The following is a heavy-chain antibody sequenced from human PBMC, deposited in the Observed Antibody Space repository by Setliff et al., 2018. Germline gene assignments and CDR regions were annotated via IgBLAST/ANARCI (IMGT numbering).Heavy chain of an antibody. CDR3: ARDPTTYYDILTGSSSRRYGMDV. D-gene: IGHD3-9*01. V-gene: IGHV1-46*01. J-gene: IGHJ6*02. CDR1: GYTFTSYY. Sequence: ASVKVSCKASGYTFTSYYMHWVRQAPGQGLEWMGIINPSGGSTSYAQKFQGRVTMTRDTSTSTVYMELSSLRSEDTAVYYRARDPTTYYDILTGSSSRRYGMDVWGQGTTVTVSS. CDR2: INPSGGST.